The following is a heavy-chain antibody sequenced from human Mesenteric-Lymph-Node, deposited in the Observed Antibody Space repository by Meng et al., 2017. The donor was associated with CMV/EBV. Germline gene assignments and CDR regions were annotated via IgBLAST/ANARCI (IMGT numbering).Heavy chain of an antibody. J-gene: IGHJ4*01. CDR2: ISSSSSSYI. CDR1: GFTFSIYS. Sequence: GGSLRLSCAGSGFTFSIYSMNWVRQAPGKGLEWVSSISSSSSSYIYYADSVKGRFTISRDNARNSVFLQMNSLRVEDTAAYFCRRGHWDPVWGRGALVTVSS. V-gene: IGHV3-21*06. CDR3: RRGHWDPV. D-gene: IGHD1-26*01.